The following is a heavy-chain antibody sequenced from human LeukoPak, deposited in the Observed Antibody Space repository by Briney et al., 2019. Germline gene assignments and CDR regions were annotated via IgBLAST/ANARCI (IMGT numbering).Heavy chain of an antibody. V-gene: IGHV1-18*01. J-gene: IGHJ2*01. CDR1: GYTFASYG. D-gene: IGHD3-22*01. CDR3: ARPYYYDSSGYYDGWYFDL. Sequence: GASVKVSCKASGYTFASYGISWVRQASGQGLEWMGWISAYNGNTNYAQKLQGRVTMTTDTSTSTAYMELRSLRSDDTAVYYCARPYYYDSSGYYDGWYFDLWGRGTLVTVSS. CDR2: ISAYNGNT.